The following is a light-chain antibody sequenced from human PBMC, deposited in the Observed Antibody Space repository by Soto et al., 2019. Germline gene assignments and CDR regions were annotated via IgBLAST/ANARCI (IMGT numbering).Light chain of an antibody. CDR3: QQYNSYSWT. CDR1: QSISRR. V-gene: IGKV1-5*01. J-gene: IGKJ1*01. CDR2: DVS. Sequence: DIQMTHSPSTLSASVGDRVIITCRASQSISRRLAWYQQKPGKAPRLLIYDVSTLESGVPSRFSGSGSGTEFTLTISGLQPDDFATYCCQQYNSYSWTFGQGTKLDIK.